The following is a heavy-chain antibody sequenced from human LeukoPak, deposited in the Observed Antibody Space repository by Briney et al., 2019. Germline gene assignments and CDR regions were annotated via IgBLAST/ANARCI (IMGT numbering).Heavy chain of an antibody. CDR1: GFSFNNYD. D-gene: IGHD3-3*01. J-gene: IGHJ4*02. Sequence: GGSLRLSCAASGFSFNNYDIHWVRQASGKGLEWVSAIDSAGDTYYPGSVKGRFIISRENAKNSLFLQMTSLRVGDTAVYYCARLWRGFDYWGQGTLVTVSS. CDR3: ARLWRGFDY. V-gene: IGHV3-13*01. CDR2: IDSAGDT.